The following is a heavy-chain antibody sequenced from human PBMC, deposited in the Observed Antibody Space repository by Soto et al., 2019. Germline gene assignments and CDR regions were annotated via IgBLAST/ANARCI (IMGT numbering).Heavy chain of an antibody. Sequence: SETLSLTCAVYGGSFSGYYWTWIRQPPGKGLEWIGEINHSGSTNYNPSLKSRVTISVDTYKNQFSLKLSSVTAAETAVYYCARRTRGYYHRWGKGTLVTVSS. CDR2: INHSGST. V-gene: IGHV4-34*01. CDR3: ARRTRGYYHR. CDR1: GGSFSGYY. D-gene: IGHD3-22*01. J-gene: IGHJ4*02.